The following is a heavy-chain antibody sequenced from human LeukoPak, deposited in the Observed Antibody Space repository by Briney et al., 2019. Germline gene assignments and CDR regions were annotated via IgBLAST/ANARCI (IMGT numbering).Heavy chain of an antibody. D-gene: IGHD5-24*01. J-gene: IGHJ4*02. CDR2: IYFTGST. Sequence: SETLSLTCTVSSGSISTYYWNWIRQTSGKGLEWLGNIYFTGSTKYNPSLKSRVTISLDTSKNQFSLYLSSVTAADTAVYYCARAGVGWLQSMGPFDFWGQGTLVTVSS. V-gene: IGHV4-59*01. CDR1: SGSISTYY. CDR3: ARAGVGWLQSMGPFDF.